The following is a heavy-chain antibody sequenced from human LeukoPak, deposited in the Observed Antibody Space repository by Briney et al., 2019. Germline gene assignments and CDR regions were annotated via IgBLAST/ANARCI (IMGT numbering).Heavy chain of an antibody. CDR1: VYTFTSYG. D-gene: IGHD6-19*01. Sequence: GASVKDSCKASVYTFTSYGISWVRQAHGQGLDWMGWISAYNGNTNYAQKLQGRVTMTTDTSTSTAYMELRSLRSDDTAVYYCARGPQAGQWPSGYWGQGTLVTVSS. CDR3: ARGPQAGQWPSGY. V-gene: IGHV1-18*01. CDR2: ISAYNGNT. J-gene: IGHJ4*02.